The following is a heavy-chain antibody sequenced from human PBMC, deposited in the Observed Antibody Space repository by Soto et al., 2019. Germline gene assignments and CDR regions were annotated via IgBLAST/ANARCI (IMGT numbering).Heavy chain of an antibody. CDR2: IYSGGST. Sequence: EVQLVESGGGLIQPGGSLRLSCAASGFTFSSNDMNWVRQAPGKGLEWVSLIYSGGSTYYADSVKGRFTISRDNSKNTLYLQMSSLRAEVTAVYYCTSRPLLPGAPWGQGTMVTVSS. J-gene: IGHJ3*01. CDR1: GFTFSSND. CDR3: TSRPLLPGAP. V-gene: IGHV3-53*01. D-gene: IGHD3-22*01.